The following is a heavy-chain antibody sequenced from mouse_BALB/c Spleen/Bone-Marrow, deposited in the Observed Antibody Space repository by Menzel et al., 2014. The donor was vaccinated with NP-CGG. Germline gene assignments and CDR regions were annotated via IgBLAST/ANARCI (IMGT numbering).Heavy chain of an antibody. CDR1: GYSFTSYY. Sequence: VQLKQSGPELMKPGASVKISCKASGYSFTSYYMHWVKQSHGKSLEWIEYIDPFNGGTSYNQKFKGKATLTVDKSSSTAYMHLSSLTSEDSAVYYCAGSTMISAWFAYWGQGTLVTVSA. CDR3: AGSTMISAWFAY. D-gene: IGHD2-4*01. J-gene: IGHJ3*01. CDR2: IDPFNGGT. V-gene: IGHV1S135*01.